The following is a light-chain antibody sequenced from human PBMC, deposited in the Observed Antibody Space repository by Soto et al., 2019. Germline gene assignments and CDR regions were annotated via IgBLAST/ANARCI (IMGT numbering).Light chain of an antibody. J-gene: IGKJ1*01. V-gene: IGKV1-39*01. Sequence: DIQMTQSPSSLSASVGDRVTITCRASQSIFSYLCWYQQKPGKAPKLLIFAASSLQSGVPSRFSGSESGTDFTLTISSLQPEDFATYYCQQTYSTPWTFGQGTKVDIK. CDR1: QSIFSY. CDR3: QQTYSTPWT. CDR2: AAS.